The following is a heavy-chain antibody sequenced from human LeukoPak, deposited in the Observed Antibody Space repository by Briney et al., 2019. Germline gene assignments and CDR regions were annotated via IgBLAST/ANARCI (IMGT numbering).Heavy chain of an antibody. J-gene: IGHJ4*02. D-gene: IGHD3-22*01. CDR1: GGSVSSGSYY. V-gene: IGHV4-61*01. Sequence: SETLSLTCTVSGGSVSSGSYYWSWIQQPPGKGLEWIGYIYYSGSTNYNPSLKSRVTISVDTSKNQFSLKLSSVTAADTAVYYCARVWSSGYYYPYYFDYWGQGTLVTVSS. CDR2: IYYSGST. CDR3: ARVWSSGYYYPYYFDY.